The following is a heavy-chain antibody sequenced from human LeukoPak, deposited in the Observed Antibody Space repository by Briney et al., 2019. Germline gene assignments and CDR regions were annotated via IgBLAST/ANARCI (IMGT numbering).Heavy chain of an antibody. D-gene: IGHD2-21*02. J-gene: IGHJ5*02. Sequence: GASVKVSCKASGGTFSSYAISWVRQAPGQGLEWMGGIIPIFGTANCAQKFQGRVTITADKSTSTAYMELSSLRSEDTAVYYCVRMVVTAIYPRGWFDPWGQGTLVTVSS. CDR2: IIPIFGTA. CDR3: VRMVVTAIYPRGWFDP. V-gene: IGHV1-69*06. CDR1: GGTFSSYA.